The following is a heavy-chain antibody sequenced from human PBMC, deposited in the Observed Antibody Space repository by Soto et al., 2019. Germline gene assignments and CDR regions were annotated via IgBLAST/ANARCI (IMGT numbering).Heavy chain of an antibody. CDR2: IIPIFGTA. J-gene: IGHJ6*02. D-gene: IGHD6-19*01. CDR1: GVTFSKCI. V-gene: IGHV1-69*01. CDR3: AKVRYSSPMGYYYGMDV. Sequence: QVQLEQSGGEVKKPGSSVKVSCKASGVTFSKCIMTWVRQAPGLGLEWVGGIIPIFGTANYAQKFQGRVTITADESTTTSYLELSNLRSEDTAVYYCAKVRYSSPMGYYYGMDVCGQGTAVTVSS.